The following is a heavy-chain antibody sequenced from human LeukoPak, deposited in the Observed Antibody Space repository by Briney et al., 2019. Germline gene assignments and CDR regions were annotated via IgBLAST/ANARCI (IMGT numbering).Heavy chain of an antibody. CDR1: GGTFSSYA. J-gene: IGHJ4*02. CDR2: IIPIFGIA. CDR3: ARLSGGPNYYDSSGYSHDY. D-gene: IGHD3-22*01. Sequence: SVKVSCKASGGTFSSYAISWVRQAPGQGLEWVGRIIPIFGIANYAQKFQGRVTITADKSTSTAYMELSSLRSEDTAVYYCARLSGGPNYYDSSGYSHDYWGQGTLVTVSS. V-gene: IGHV1-69*04.